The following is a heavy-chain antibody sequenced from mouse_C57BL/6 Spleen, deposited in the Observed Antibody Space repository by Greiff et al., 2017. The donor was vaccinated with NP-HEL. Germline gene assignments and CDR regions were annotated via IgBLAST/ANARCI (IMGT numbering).Heavy chain of an antibody. Sequence: VQLKESGGGLVKPGGSLKLSCAASGFTFSDYGMHWVRQAPEKGLEWVAYISSGSSTIYYADTVKGRFTISRDNAKNTLFLQMTSLRSENTAMYYCARRDLFAYWGQGTLVTVSA. V-gene: IGHV5-17*01. CDR1: GFTFSDYG. CDR3: ARRDLFAY. CDR2: ISSGSSTI. D-gene: IGHD3-3*01. J-gene: IGHJ3*01.